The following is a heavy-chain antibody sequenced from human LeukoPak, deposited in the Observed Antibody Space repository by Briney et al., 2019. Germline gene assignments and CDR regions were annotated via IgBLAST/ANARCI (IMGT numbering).Heavy chain of an antibody. D-gene: IGHD5-18*01. CDR3: ARASYRYSYENYYMDV. CDR1: GFTFSSYA. CDR2: ISSGSSYI. J-gene: IGHJ6*03. V-gene: IGHV3-21*01. Sequence: GGSLRLSCAASGFTFSSYAMSWVRQAPGKGLEWVSSISSGSSYIYFADSVKGRFTISRDNTKNSLYLQMNSLRAEDTSVYYCARASYRYSYENYYMDVWGKGTTVTVSS.